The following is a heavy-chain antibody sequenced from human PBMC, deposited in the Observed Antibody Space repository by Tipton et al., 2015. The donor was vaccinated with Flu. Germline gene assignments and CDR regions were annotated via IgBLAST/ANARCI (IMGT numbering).Heavy chain of an antibody. D-gene: IGHD2-15*01. V-gene: IGHV4-59*12. CDR3: ARGVAALLLPLYYYYYMDV. CDR1: GGSISSYY. Sequence: TLSLTCTVSGGSISSYYWSWIRQPPGKGLEWIGYIYYSGSTNYNPSLKSRVTISVDTSKNQFSLKLNSVTPEDTAVYYCARGVAALLLPLYYYYYMDVWGKGTTVTVSS. J-gene: IGHJ6*03. CDR2: IYYSGST.